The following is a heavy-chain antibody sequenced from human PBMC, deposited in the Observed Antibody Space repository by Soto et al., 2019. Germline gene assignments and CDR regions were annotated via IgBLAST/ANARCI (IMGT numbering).Heavy chain of an antibody. CDR2: INPSGATT. V-gene: IGHV1-46*01. J-gene: IGHJ4*02. Sequence: ASVNVSCKASGYTLTSYDVHWVRQAPGQGLEWMGIINPSGATTTYAQNFQGRVAMTRDTSTSTVYMELSSLRSEDTAVYYCARRDCFSSSCYFKYWGQGTLVTVSS. CDR1: GYTLTSYD. CDR3: ARRDCFSSSCYFKY. D-gene: IGHD2-2*01.